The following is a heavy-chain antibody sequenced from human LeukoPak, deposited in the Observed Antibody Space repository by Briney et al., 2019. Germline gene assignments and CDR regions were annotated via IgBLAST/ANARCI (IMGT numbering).Heavy chain of an antibody. Sequence: PGRSLRLSCEASGLTISLYGMFWVRQAPGKGLEWVANVKKDGSVRQYVDAVRGRFTVSRDNAKNSPYLQMNSLRADDTAVYYCVSLRVSTVRDSFDPWGQGTMVTVSS. CDR2: VKKDGSVR. J-gene: IGHJ3*01. V-gene: IGHV3-7*01. D-gene: IGHD3-10*01. CDR3: VSLRVSTVRDSFDP. CDR1: GLTISLYG.